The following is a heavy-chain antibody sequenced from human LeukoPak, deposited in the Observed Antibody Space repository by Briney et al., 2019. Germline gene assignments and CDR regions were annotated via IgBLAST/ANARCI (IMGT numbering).Heavy chain of an antibody. J-gene: IGHJ4*02. Sequence: PGGSLRLSCAASGFSFSYTCMSWVRQAPGKGLECLGRIKTKTDGGTIDYAAPVKGRFTISRDDSDNSLFLQMNSLKTEDTAVYYCATFAYGDGRGPLWGQGTLVSVSS. CDR2: IKTKTDGGTI. CDR3: ATFAYGDGRGPL. V-gene: IGHV3-15*01. D-gene: IGHD2-21*01. CDR1: GFSFSYTC.